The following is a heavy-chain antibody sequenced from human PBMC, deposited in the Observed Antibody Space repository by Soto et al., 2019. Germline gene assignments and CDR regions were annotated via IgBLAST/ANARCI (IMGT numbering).Heavy chain of an antibody. V-gene: IGHV1-18*01. J-gene: IGHJ6*03. Sequence: ASVKVSCKASGYTFTSYGISWVRQAPGQGLEWMGWISAYNGNTNYAQKLQGRVTMTTDTSTSTAYMELRSLRSDDTAVYYCARVSRLYFWSGSRYYMDVWGKGTTVTVSS. D-gene: IGHD3-3*01. CDR3: ARVSRLYFWSGSRYYMDV. CDR1: GYTFTSYG. CDR2: ISAYNGNT.